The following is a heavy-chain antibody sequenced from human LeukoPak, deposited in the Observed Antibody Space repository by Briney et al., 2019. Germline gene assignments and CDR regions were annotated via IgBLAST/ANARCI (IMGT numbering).Heavy chain of an antibody. CDR3: ARDIGYYYGSGSYYRDDY. V-gene: IGHV1-2*02. CDR2: INPNSGGT. D-gene: IGHD3-10*01. J-gene: IGHJ4*02. Sequence: ASVKVSCKASGYTFTGYYMHWVRQAPGQGLEWMGWINPNSGGTNYAQKFQGRVTMTRDTSISTAYMELSRLRSDDTAVYYCARDIGYYYGSGSYYRDDYWGQGTLVTVSS. CDR1: GYTFTGYY.